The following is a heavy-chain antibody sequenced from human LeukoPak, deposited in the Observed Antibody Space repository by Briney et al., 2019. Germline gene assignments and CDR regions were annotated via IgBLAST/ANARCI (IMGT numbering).Heavy chain of an antibody. CDR2: ISSSSTI. CDR3: ARDKEYSYGLRYFDY. J-gene: IGHJ4*02. CDR1: VVTFSSYR. D-gene: IGHD5-18*01. V-gene: IGHV3-48*01. Sequence: GGSLRLSCAAAVVTFSSYRMNWVRQARGEGRECVSYISSSSTIYYAASVKGGFTISRDNAKNSLYLQMNSLRAEDTAVYYCARDKEYSYGLRYFDYWGQRTLVTVSS.